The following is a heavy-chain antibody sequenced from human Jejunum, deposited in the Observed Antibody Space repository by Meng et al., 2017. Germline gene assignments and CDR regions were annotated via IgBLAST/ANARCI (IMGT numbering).Heavy chain of an antibody. J-gene: IGHJ5*02. Sequence: QIPLKGFGPTLVKPTQTLTLTCTFSGFSLSTSGVGVGWLRQPPGKALECLALIYWDDDKRYTPSLKNRLTITKDTSKNQVVLTMTNMDPVDTATYYCAHRLAYSTNCNVGWFDPWGQGTLVTVSS. V-gene: IGHV2-5*02. CDR3: AHRLAYSTNCNVGWFDP. CDR2: IYWDDDK. D-gene: IGHD6-13*01. CDR1: GFSLSTSGVG.